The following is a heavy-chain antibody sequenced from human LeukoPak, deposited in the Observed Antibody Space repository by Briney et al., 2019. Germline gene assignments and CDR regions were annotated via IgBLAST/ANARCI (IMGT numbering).Heavy chain of an antibody. J-gene: IGHJ6*03. V-gene: IGHV5-51*01. CDR2: IYPGDSDT. D-gene: IGHD1-26*01. CDR1: GYSFTSYW. CDR3: ARHPGGGAHYYYMDV. Sequence: GESLKISCKGSGYSFTSYWIGWVRQMPGKGLEWMGIIYPGDSDTRCSPSFQGQVTISADKSISTAYLQWCSLKASDTAMYYCARHPGGGAHYYYMDVWGKGTTVTVSS.